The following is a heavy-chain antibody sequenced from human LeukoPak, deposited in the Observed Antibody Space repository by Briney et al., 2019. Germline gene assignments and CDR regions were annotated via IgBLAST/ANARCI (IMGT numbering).Heavy chain of an antibody. V-gene: IGHV4-59*08. CDR3: ARHGDRFVS. CDR2: IYYSGNT. J-gene: IGHJ5*02. Sequence: SETLSLTCTVSGGSISSYYWSWIRQPPGKGLEWIGYIYYSGNTYYSPSLQSRVTVSVDTSKNQFSLKVSSVTAADTALYYCARHGDRFVSWGQGTLAIVSS. CDR1: GGSISSYY. D-gene: IGHD5-24*01.